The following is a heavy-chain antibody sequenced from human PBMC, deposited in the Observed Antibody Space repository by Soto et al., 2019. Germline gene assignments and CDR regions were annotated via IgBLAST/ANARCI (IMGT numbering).Heavy chain of an antibody. J-gene: IGHJ3*02. V-gene: IGHV5-51*01. CDR3: AAGYFSGPDVFDI. CDR2: IYPDDSDA. CDR1: GLTNFW. D-gene: IGHD2-15*01. Sequence: EVQLVQSGAEVKKPGESLKISCKGSGLTNFWIGWVRQLPGKGLEWMGIIYPDDSDARYSPSFQDQVTISADKSITTGYLQWSSLKASDTAMYYCAAGYFSGPDVFDIWGQGTMVTVSS.